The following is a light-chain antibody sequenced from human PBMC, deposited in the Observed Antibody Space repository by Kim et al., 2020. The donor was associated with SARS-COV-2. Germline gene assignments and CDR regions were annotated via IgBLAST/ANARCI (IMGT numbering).Light chain of an antibody. Sequence: SSELTQDPAVSVALGQTVRITCQGDSLRSYYASWYQKKPGQAPVLVIYGKNNRPSGTPDRFSGSSSGNTASLTITGAPAEDEADYYCNSRDSSGNHLVFG. CDR1: SLRSYY. CDR2: GKN. V-gene: IGLV3-19*01. J-gene: IGLJ3*02. CDR3: NSRDSSGNHLV.